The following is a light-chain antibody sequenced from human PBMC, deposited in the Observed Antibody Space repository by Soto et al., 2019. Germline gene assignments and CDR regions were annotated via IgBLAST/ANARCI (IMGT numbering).Light chain of an antibody. V-gene: IGLV2-14*01. CDR3: SSFTNTITRYA. J-gene: IGLJ1*01. Sequence: QSALTQPASVSGSPGQSITISCTGTSSDVGGYNYVSWFQHHPGKAPKLIIYEVSYRPSGVSARFSGSKSGDTASLTISGLQAEDEADIYCSSFTNTITRYAFGTGTKLTVL. CDR2: EVS. CDR1: SSDVGGYNY.